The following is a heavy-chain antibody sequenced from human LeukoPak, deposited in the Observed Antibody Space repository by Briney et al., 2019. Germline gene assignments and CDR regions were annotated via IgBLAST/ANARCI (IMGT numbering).Heavy chain of an antibody. Sequence: GGSLRLSCAASGFTFSSYSMNWVRQAPGKGLEWVSYISSSSSTMYYADSVKGRFTISRDNAKNTLYLQMNSLRAEDTAVYYCVRGIRDYYGLDYWGQGTLVTVSS. CDR2: ISSSSSTM. J-gene: IGHJ4*02. CDR1: GFTFSSYS. D-gene: IGHD3-22*01. CDR3: VRGIRDYYGLDY. V-gene: IGHV3-48*04.